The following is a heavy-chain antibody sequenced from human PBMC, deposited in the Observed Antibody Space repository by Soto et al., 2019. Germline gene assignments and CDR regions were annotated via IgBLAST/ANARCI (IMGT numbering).Heavy chain of an antibody. CDR3: ARSIAAAGSFGPYYYYGMDV. CDR2: IWYDGSNK. D-gene: IGHD6-13*01. V-gene: IGHV3-33*01. Sequence: QVQLVESGGGVVQPGRSLRLSCAASGFTFSRYGMHWVRQAPGKGLEWVAVIWYDGSNKYYADSVKGRFTISRDNSKKTLYLQMNSLRAEDTAVYYCARSIAAAGSFGPYYYYGMDVWGQGTTVTASS. J-gene: IGHJ6*02. CDR1: GFTFSRYG.